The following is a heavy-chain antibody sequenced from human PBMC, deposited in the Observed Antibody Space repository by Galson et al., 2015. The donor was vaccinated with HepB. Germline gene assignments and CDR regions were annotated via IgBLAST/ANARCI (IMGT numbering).Heavy chain of an antibody. D-gene: IGHD6-19*01. Sequence: SLRLSCAASGFTFSSYAMSWVRQAPGKGLEWASAISGSGGSTYYADSVKGRFTISRDNSKNTLYLQMNSLRAEDTAVYYCAKREGSGGIAVAGTVSYWGQGTLVTVSS. CDR2: ISGSGGST. J-gene: IGHJ4*02. V-gene: IGHV3-23*01. CDR3: AKREGSGGIAVAGTVSY. CDR1: GFTFSSYA.